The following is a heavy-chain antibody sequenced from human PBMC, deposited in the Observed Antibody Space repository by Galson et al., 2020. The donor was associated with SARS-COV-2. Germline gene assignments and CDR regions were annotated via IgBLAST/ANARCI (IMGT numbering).Heavy chain of an antibody. Sequence: ASVKVSCTASGYTFTSYDINWVRQATGQGLEWMGWMNPNSGNTGYAQKFQGRVTITRNTSISTAYMELSSLRSEDTAVYYCARGVWLLRLGFYYYYMDVWGEGTTVTISS. CDR3: ARGVWLLRLGFYYYYMDV. V-gene: IGHV1-8*03. CDR2: MNPNSGNT. CDR1: GYTFTSYD. J-gene: IGHJ6*03. D-gene: IGHD5-12*01.